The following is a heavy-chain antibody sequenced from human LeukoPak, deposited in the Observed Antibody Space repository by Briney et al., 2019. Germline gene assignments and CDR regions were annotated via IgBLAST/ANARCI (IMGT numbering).Heavy chain of an antibody. CDR1: GLTFSTYW. CDR2: INSDGSNT. J-gene: IGHJ6*02. CDR3: ARGVYSSGFYGMDV. V-gene: IGHV3-74*01. D-gene: IGHD6-19*01. Sequence: GRSLRLSCAASGLTFSTYWMHWVRQAPGKGLVWVSRINSDGSNTNYGDSVKGRFTISRDNAKNTLYLQMNSLRAEDTAVYYCARGVYSSGFYGMDVWGQGTTVTVSS.